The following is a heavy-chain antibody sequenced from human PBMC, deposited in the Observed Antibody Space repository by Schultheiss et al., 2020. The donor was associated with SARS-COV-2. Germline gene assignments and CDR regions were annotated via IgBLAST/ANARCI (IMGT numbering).Heavy chain of an antibody. CDR1: GYSISSGYY. CDR3: ASWGCGGDCYFGY. D-gene: IGHD2-21*01. V-gene: IGHV4-61*01. J-gene: IGHJ4*02. Sequence: SQTLSLTCAVSGYSISSGYYWSWIRQPPGKGLEWIGYIYYSGSTNYNPSLKSRVTISVDTSKNQFSLKLSSVTAADTAVYYCASWGCGGDCYFGYRGQGTLVTVSS. CDR2: IYYSGST.